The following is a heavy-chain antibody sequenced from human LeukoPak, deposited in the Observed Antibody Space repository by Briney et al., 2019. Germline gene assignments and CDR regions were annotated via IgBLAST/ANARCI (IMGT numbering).Heavy chain of an antibody. CDR3: ARGKGYCTSTSCGYCSGGSCYAIYYYYYMDV. D-gene: IGHD2-2*01. V-gene: IGHV4-4*07. Sequence: SETLSLTCTVSGGSISSYYWRWIRQPAGKGLEWIGRISTSGSTNYNPSLTSQVTMSVDTYKNQFSLKLNSVTAADTAVYYCARGKGYCTSTSCGYCSGGSCYAIYYYYYMDVWGKGTTVTVSS. CDR2: ISTSGST. J-gene: IGHJ6*03. CDR1: GGSISSYY.